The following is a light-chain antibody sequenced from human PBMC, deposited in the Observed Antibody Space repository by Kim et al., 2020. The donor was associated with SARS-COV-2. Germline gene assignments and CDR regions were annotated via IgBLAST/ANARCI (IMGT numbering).Light chain of an antibody. J-gene: IGKJ2*01. CDR2: RAS. CDR1: QSVGSS. Sequence: ASVGDSVPITCRASQSVGSSLAWYQQMPGKAPKLLISRASILESGVPSKFSGSGSGTDFTLTISSLQPDDFAIYYCQQYDDYPHTFGQGTKLEI. CDR3: QQYDDYPHT. V-gene: IGKV1-5*03.